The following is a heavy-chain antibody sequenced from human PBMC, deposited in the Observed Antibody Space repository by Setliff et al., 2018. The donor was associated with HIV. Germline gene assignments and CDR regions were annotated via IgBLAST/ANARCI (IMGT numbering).Heavy chain of an antibody. CDR3: ARWHPPYGFWEEDY. J-gene: IGHJ4*02. V-gene: IGHV4-39*01. D-gene: IGHD3-10*01. CDR1: GDSIRSSSYY. CDR2: IYYSGST. Sequence: SETLSLTCTVSGDSIRSSSYYWAWIRQPPGKGLEWIGNIYYSGSTYYNPSLKTRVTISVDGSKNQFSLKLKSVTAADTAVYYCARWHPPYGFWEEDYWGQGILVTVSS.